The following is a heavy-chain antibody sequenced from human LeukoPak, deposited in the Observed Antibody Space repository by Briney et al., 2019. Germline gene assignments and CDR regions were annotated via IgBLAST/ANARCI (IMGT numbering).Heavy chain of an antibody. Sequence: GGSLRLSCAASGFTFSSYAMHWVRQAPGKGLEWVAVISYDGSNKYYADSVKGRFTISRDNSKDTLYLQMNSLRAEDTAVYYCARVRDTAMVMDAFDIWGQGTMVTVSS. CDR2: ISYDGSNK. J-gene: IGHJ3*02. D-gene: IGHD5-18*01. V-gene: IGHV3-30*04. CDR1: GFTFSSYA. CDR3: ARVRDTAMVMDAFDI.